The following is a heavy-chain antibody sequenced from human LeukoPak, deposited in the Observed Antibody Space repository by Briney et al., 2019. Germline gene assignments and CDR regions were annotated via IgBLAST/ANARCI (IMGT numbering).Heavy chain of an antibody. CDR3: AKRKESSGWYFSSGAEYFQH. Sequence: GGSLRLSCAASGFTFSSYAMSWVRQAPGKGLEWDSAISGSGGSTYYADSVKGRFTISRDNSKNTLYLQMNSLRAEDTAVYYCAKRKESSGWYFSSGAEYFQHWGQGTLVTVSS. V-gene: IGHV3-23*01. J-gene: IGHJ1*01. CDR2: ISGSGGST. CDR1: GFTFSSYA. D-gene: IGHD6-19*01.